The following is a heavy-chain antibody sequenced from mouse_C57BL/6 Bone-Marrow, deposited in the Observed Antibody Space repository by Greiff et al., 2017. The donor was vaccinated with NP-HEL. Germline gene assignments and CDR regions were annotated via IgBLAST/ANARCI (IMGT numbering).Heavy chain of an antibody. CDR1: GYTFTSYW. CDR2: IHPNSGST. J-gene: IGHJ3*01. CDR3: ARGWLLKED. Sequence: QVQLKESGAELVKPGASVKLSCKASGYTFTSYWMHWVKQRPGQGLEWIGMIHPNSGSTNYHEQFKSKATLTGDKSSSTAYMQLSSLTSEDSAVYYCARGWLLKEDWGQGTLVTVSA. V-gene: IGHV1-64*01. D-gene: IGHD2-3*01.